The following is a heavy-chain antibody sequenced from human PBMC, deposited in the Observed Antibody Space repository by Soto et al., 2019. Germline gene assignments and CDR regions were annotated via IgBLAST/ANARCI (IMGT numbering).Heavy chain of an antibody. V-gene: IGHV3-15*01. J-gene: IGHJ6*02. CDR3: ATGRLPKGFYAMDV. Sequence: PGGSLRLSCAVSGFTFANAWMSWVRQAPGKGLEWIGRIKSKNDGAATDHAAPVKGRFTISRDDSKDTLYLQMDSLRTGDSAVYYCATGRLPKGFYAMDVWGQGTAVTVSS. CDR1: GFTFANAW. CDR2: IKSKNDGAAT.